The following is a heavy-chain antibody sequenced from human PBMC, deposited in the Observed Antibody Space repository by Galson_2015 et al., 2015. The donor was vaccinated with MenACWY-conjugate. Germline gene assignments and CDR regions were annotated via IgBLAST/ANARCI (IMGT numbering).Heavy chain of an antibody. D-gene: IGHD6-25*01. J-gene: IGHJ5*02. CDR3: ARHEGKSSGPIRWFDP. V-gene: IGHV6-1*01. CDR1: GDSVSSNSAA. CDR2: TYYRSKWYS. Sequence: CAISGDSVSSNSAAWNWIRQSPSRGLEWLGRTYYRSKWYSDYAVSVKSRIAINVDTSKSQFSLHLNSVTAADTAVYYCARHEGKSSGPIRWFDPWGQGTLDTVSS.